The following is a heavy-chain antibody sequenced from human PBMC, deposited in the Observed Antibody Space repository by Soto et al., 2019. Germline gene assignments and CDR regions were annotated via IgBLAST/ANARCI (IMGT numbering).Heavy chain of an antibody. V-gene: IGHV3-30-3*01. CDR1: GFTFNKFD. D-gene: IGHD2-2*02. CDR2: TSYDGDKK. CDR3: VREGGVPSAIGHYYYGMDV. J-gene: IGHJ6*02. Sequence: LGGSLRLSCAASGFTFNKFDMHWVRQAPGRGLQWVAVTSYDGDKKYYAASVKGRFTISRDNSNNTLHLQMNNLRDDDTAVYYCVREGGVPSAIGHYYYGMDVWGQGTAVTVSS.